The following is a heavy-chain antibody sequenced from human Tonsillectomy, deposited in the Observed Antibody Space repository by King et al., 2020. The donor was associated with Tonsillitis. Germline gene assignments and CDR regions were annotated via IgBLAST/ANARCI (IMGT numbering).Heavy chain of an antibody. Sequence: VQLVESGGGLVKPGGSLRLSCAASGFTFSNAWMSWVRQAPGKGLEWVGRIKSKTDGGTTDYAAPVKGRFTISRDDSKNTLYLQMNSLKTEDTAVYYCTTEQQSSGWYGKKDYWGQGTLVTVSS. V-gene: IGHV3-15*01. CDR2: IKSKTDGGTT. CDR1: GFTFSNAW. CDR3: TTEQQSSGWYGKKDY. J-gene: IGHJ4*02. D-gene: IGHD6-19*01.